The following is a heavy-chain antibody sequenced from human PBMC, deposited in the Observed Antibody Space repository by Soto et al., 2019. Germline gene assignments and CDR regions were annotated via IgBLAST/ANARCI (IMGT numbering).Heavy chain of an antibody. D-gene: IGHD1-26*01. CDR2: ISGSGENA. J-gene: IGHJ4*02. Sequence: GGSLRLSCAASGFTFSSFAMSWVRQAPGKGLEWVSSISGSGENAYYADSVKGRFTISRDSSKNTLYLQMNSLRAEDTAVYYCARPTGKSYYWKYYFDYWGQGSLVTVSS. CDR1: GFTFSSFA. CDR3: ARPTGKSYYWKYYFDY. V-gene: IGHV3-23*01.